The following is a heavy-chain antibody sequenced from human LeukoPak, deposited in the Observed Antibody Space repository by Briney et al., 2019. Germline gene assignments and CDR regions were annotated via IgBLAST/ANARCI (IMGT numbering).Heavy chain of an antibody. CDR1: GFSFGTYW. CDR2: ISGSGGST. D-gene: IGHD3-22*01. Sequence: GGSLRLSCAASGFSFGTYWMSWVRQAPGKGLEWVSAISGSGGSTYYADSVKGRFTISRDNSKNTLYLQMSSLRAEDTAVYYCAKVATYYYDSSLEYFDYWGQGTLVTVSS. CDR3: AKVATYYYDSSLEYFDY. J-gene: IGHJ4*02. V-gene: IGHV3-23*01.